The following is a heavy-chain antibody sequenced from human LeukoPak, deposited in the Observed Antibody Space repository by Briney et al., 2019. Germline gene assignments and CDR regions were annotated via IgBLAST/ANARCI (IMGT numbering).Heavy chain of an antibody. Sequence: SVKVSCKASGYTFTTYGISWVRQAPGQGREWRGWISTYNGVTSYIHNIHGRVTMTTDTPTSTAYMELMSLRSDHTAVYYGLRDAQRPRLTPDYWGQGTLVTVS. D-gene: IGHD6-25*01. V-gene: IGHV1-18*01. J-gene: IGHJ4*02. CDR3: LRDAQRPRLTPDY. CDR1: GYTFTTYG. CDR2: ISTYNGVT.